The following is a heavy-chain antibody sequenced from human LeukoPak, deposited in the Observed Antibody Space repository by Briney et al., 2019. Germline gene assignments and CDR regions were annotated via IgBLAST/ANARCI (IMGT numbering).Heavy chain of an antibody. J-gene: IGHJ3*02. D-gene: IGHD5-12*01. CDR2: INPNSGGT. Sequence: ASVKVSCKASGYTFTGYYMHWVRQAPGQGLEWMGWINPNSGGTNYAQKFQGRVTMTRDTSISTAYVELSRLRSDDTAVYYCARVSYSGYVFAFDIWGQGTMVTVSS. V-gene: IGHV1-2*02. CDR3: ARVSYSGYVFAFDI. CDR1: GYTFTGYY.